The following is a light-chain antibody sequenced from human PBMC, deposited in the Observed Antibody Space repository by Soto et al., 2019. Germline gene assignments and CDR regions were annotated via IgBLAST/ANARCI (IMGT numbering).Light chain of an antibody. CDR3: QQYENWPRT. Sequence: EVVMTQSPATLSVSPGGRATLSCRASQSVSSNLAWYQQKPGQAPRLLIYGASTRATGIPARFSGSGSGTEFTLTISSLQSEDFAVYYCQQYENWPRTFGQGTKVEIK. V-gene: IGKV3-15*01. J-gene: IGKJ1*01. CDR1: QSVSSN. CDR2: GAS.